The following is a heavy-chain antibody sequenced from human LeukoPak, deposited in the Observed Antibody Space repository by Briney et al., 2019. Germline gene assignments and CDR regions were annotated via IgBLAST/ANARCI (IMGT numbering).Heavy chain of an antibody. CDR2: ISAYNGNT. CDR1: GYTFTSYG. D-gene: IGHD2-2*01. Sequence: ASVKVSCKASGYTFTSYGISWVRQAPGQGLEWMGWISAYNGNTNYAQKLQGRVTMTTDTSTSTAYMELRSLRSDGTAVYYCARGSSRGYCSSTSCYAGLFFDYWGQGTLVTVSS. V-gene: IGHV1-18*01. J-gene: IGHJ4*02. CDR3: ARGSSRGYCSSTSCYAGLFFDY.